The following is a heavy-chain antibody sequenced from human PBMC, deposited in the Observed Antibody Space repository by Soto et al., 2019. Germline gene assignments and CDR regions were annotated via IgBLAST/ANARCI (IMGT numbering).Heavy chain of an antibody. V-gene: IGHV1-2*02. D-gene: IGHD3-22*01. CDR2: GNPNTGGT. Sequence: ASVNVSCKASGYRFTDRYIHWVRQAPGQGREGMGWGNPNTGGTNYAQRPHDRGTITRNTSITTAYMELSSLSSDDTALFYCARLVSGGYYGNASDIWGQGTMVTVSS. J-gene: IGHJ3*02. CDR1: GYRFTDRY. CDR3: ARLVSGGYYGNASDI.